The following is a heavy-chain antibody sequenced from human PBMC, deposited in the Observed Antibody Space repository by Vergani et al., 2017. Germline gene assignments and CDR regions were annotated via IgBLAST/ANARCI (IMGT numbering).Heavy chain of an antibody. V-gene: IGHV3-66*01. CDR1: GFTVSSNY. J-gene: IGHJ6*02. CDR2: IYSGGST. CDR3: ASYIAAAATNYYYYGMDV. D-gene: IGHD6-13*01. Sequence: EVQLVESVGGLVQPGGSLRLSCAASGFTVSSNYMSWVRQAPGKGLEWVSVIYSGGSTYYADSVKGRFTISRDNSKNTLYLQMNSLRAEDTAVYYCASYIAAAATNYYYYGMDVWGQGTTVTVSS.